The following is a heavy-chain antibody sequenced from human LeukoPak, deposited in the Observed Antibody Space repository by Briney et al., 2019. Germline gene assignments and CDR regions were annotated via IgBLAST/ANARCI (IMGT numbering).Heavy chain of an antibody. CDR2: NYYSGST. Sequence: SETLSLTCTVSGGSISNYYWNWLRQPPGKGLEWIGYNYYSGSTNYNPSLKSRVTMSLDTSKNQFSLRLTSVTAADTAVYYCARGFDSKSTYFDYWGQGTLVTVSS. J-gene: IGHJ4*02. CDR1: GGSISNYY. V-gene: IGHV4-59*01. CDR3: ARGFDSKSTYFDY. D-gene: IGHD5-12*01.